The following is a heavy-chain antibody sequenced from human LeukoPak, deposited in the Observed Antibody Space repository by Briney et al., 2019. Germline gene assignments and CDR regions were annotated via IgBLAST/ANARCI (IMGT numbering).Heavy chain of an antibody. Sequence: PSELGAHTCAVYGGSFSGYYWSWIRQPPEKGLEWIGEASHRGSTNYNPSLKSRVTISVDTSKNQFSLKLSSVTAADTAVYYCARVYHYWGQGTLVTVSS. J-gene: IGHJ4*02. V-gene: IGHV4-34*01. CDR1: GGSFSGYY. CDR2: ASHRGST. CDR3: ARVYHY.